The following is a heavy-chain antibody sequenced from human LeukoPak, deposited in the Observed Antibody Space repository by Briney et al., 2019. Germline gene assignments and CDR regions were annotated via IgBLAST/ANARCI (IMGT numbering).Heavy chain of an antibody. Sequence: QPGGSLRLSCGASGFSFSSFSMNWVRQAPGKGLEWVAYISGSSSMEYYAGSVKGRFSISRDNAKNLVYLQLDSLSDEDTAVYYCTRDWEMATIAAAALGYWGQGTRVTVSS. D-gene: IGHD6-13*01. V-gene: IGHV3-48*02. J-gene: IGHJ4*02. CDR2: ISGSSSME. CDR1: GFSFSSFS. CDR3: TRDWEMATIAAAALGY.